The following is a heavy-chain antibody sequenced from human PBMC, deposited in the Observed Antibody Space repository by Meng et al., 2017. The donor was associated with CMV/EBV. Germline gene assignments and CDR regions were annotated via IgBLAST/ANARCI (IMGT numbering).Heavy chain of an antibody. CDR1: GFTFSSYW. V-gene: IGHV3-74*01. Sequence: GESLKTSCAASGFTFSSYWIHWVRQAPGKGLVWVSRINSDGSSTSYADSVKGRFTISRDNAKNTLYLQMNSLRAEDTAVYYCARVVRGGSYLGGDYFDYWGQGTLVTVSS. D-gene: IGHD1-26*01. CDR3: ARVVRGGSYLGGDYFDY. J-gene: IGHJ4*02. CDR2: INSDGSST.